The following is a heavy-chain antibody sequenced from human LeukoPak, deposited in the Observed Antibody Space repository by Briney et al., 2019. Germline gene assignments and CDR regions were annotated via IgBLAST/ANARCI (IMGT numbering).Heavy chain of an antibody. CDR2: IRYDGSNK. CDR1: GFTFSSYG. Sequence: PGGSLRLSCAASGFTFSSYGMHWVRQAPGKGLEWVAFIRYDGSNKYYADSVKGRFTISRDNSKNTLYLQMNSLRAEDTAVYYCAKIPRYYDSRGLVDAFDIWGQGTMVTVSS. V-gene: IGHV3-30*02. D-gene: IGHD3-22*01. CDR3: AKIPRYYDSRGLVDAFDI. J-gene: IGHJ3*02.